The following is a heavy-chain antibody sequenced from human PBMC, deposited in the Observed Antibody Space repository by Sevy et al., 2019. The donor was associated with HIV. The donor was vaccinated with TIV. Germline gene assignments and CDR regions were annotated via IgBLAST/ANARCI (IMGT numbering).Heavy chain of an antibody. CDR3: AKGAADYYYYGMDV. Sequence: GGSLRLSCAASGFTFSSYGMHWVRQAPGKGLEWVAVISYDGSNKYYADSVKGRFTISRDNSKNTLYLQMNSLRAEDTAVYYCAKGAADYYYYGMDVWGQRTTVTVSS. D-gene: IGHD6-25*01. J-gene: IGHJ6*02. CDR1: GFTFSSYG. CDR2: ISYDGSNK. V-gene: IGHV3-30*18.